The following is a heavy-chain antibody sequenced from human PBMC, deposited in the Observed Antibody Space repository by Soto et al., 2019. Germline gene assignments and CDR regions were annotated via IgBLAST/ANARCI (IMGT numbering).Heavy chain of an antibody. V-gene: IGHV3-49*04. Sequence: GGSLRLSCTASGFTFGDYAMSWVRQAPGKGLEWVGFIRSKAYGGTTEYAASVKGRFTISRDDSKIIAYLHMNSLKTEDTAVYYCTRGRWGYYFYMDVWGKGTTVTVSS. D-gene: IGHD3-16*01. CDR3: TRGRWGYYFYMDV. CDR2: IRSKAYGGTT. J-gene: IGHJ6*03. CDR1: GFTFGDYA.